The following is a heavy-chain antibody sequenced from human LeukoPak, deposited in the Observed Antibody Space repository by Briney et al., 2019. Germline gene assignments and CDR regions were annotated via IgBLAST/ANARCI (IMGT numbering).Heavy chain of an antibody. J-gene: IGHJ4*02. CDR3: ASAGDYGSGSYYN. CDR2: IYYSGST. CDR1: GGSISSSSYY. D-gene: IGHD3-10*01. V-gene: IGHV4-39*01. Sequence: PSETLSLTCTVSGGSISSSSYYWGWIRQPPGKGLEWIGSIYYSGSTYYNPSLKSRVTISVDTSKNQFSLKLSSVTAADTAVYYCASAGDYGSGSYYNWGQGTLVTVSS.